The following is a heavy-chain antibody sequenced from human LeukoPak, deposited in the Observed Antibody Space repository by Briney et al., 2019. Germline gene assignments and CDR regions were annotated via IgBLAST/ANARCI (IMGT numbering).Heavy chain of an antibody. CDR3: TRDNRYYY. CDR2: IKEDGSEK. V-gene: IGHV3-7*01. D-gene: IGHD2-21*01. Sequence: GGSLRPSCAASGFTFSNYWMSWVRHAPGKGLEWVANIKEDGSEKYYEDSVKGRFTISRDNAKNLVYLQMNSLRAEDTAVYYCTRDNRYYYWGQGTVVTVSS. J-gene: IGHJ4*02. CDR1: GFTFSNYW.